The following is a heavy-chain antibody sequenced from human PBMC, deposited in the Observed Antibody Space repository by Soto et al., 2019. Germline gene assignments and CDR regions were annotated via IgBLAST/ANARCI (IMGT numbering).Heavy chain of an antibody. CDR1: GGSFSGYY. Sequence: QVQLQQWGAGLLKPSETLSLTCAVYGGSFSGYYWSWIRQPPGKGLEWIGEINHSGSTNYNPSLTSRVTISVDTSKNQFSLKLSSVTAADTAVYYCALRGGVFEDGMDVWGQGTTVTVSS. J-gene: IGHJ6*02. CDR3: ALRGGVFEDGMDV. D-gene: IGHD2-8*01. V-gene: IGHV4-34*01. CDR2: INHSGST.